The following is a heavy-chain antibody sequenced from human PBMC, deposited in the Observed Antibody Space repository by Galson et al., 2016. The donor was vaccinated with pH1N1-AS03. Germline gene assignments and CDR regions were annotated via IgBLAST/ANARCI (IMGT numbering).Heavy chain of an antibody. CDR1: GFIFTHYS. V-gene: IGHV3-30-3*01. CDR3: ARGWYDIWTGYLVDPFDY. D-gene: IGHD3-9*01. Sequence: SLRLSCAASGFIFTHYSMHWVRQAPGKGLEWVAVMSYEGTTTYYADSVKGRFTISRDNSKNTLYLQMNSLKTEDTAVYYCARGWYDIWTGYLVDPFDYWGQGALVTVSS. J-gene: IGHJ4*02. CDR2: MSYEGTTT.